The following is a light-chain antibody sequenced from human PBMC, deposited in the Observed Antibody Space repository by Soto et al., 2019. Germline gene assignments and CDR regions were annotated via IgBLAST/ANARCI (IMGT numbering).Light chain of an antibody. CDR1: QSISSW. Sequence: DIQMTQSPSTLSASVGDRVTITCRASQSISSWLAWYQQKPGKAPKLLIYKASSLESGVPSRFSGNGSGTEFTLTISSLQPDDFATYYCQQSWTFGQGTKVEIK. CDR2: KAS. V-gene: IGKV1-5*03. J-gene: IGKJ1*01. CDR3: QQSWT.